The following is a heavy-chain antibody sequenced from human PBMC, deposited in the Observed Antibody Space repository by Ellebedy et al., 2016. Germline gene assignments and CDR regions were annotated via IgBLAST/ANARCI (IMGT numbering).Heavy chain of an antibody. CDR3: ARGAPGALWFVTEYYYGMDV. D-gene: IGHD3-10*01. Sequence: SETLSLTCAVYGGSFSGYYWSWIRQPPGKGLEWIGYIYYSGSTNYNPSLKSRVTISVDTSKNQFSLKLSSVTAADTAVYYCARGAPGALWFVTEYYYGMDVWGQGTTVTVSS. CDR2: IYYSGST. V-gene: IGHV4-59*01. J-gene: IGHJ6*02. CDR1: GGSFSGYY.